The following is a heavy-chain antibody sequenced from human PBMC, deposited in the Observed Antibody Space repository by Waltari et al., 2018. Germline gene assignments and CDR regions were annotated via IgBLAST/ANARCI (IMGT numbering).Heavy chain of an antibody. J-gene: IGHJ5*02. CDR1: GFTFSSYA. CDR2: ISGSSGNT. D-gene: IGHD3-10*01. V-gene: IGHV3-23*01. CDR3: AKGARYGPGLFDP. Sequence: EVQLLESGGGLVQPGGSLRLSCAASGFTFSSYAMSWVRQAPGKGLEWVSAISGSSGNTYYAVSVKGGFTISRDNSKITLYLQMNSLSAEDTAVYYCAKGARYGPGLFDPWGQGTLVTVSS.